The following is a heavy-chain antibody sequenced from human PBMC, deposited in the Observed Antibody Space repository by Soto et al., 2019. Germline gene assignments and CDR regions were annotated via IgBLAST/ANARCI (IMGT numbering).Heavy chain of an antibody. Sequence: GESLKISCAASGFTVSSYYMSWVRQAPGKGLEWVSVIYSAGSADFADSVKGRFTISRDNSKNTLYLQMSSLRAEDTAVYYCARDAYYYDSSGYFISRFDYWGQGTLVTVSS. D-gene: IGHD3-22*01. J-gene: IGHJ4*02. CDR2: IYSAGSA. CDR1: GFTVSSYY. V-gene: IGHV3-66*01. CDR3: ARDAYYYDSSGYFISRFDY.